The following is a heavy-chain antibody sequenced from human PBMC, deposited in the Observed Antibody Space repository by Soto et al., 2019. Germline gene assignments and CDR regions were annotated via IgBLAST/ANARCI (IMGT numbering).Heavy chain of an antibody. J-gene: IGHJ6*02. V-gene: IGHV3-30*18. Sequence: XGSLRLACAAAGFTFSSYGLHWVRQAPGKGLEWVAVISYDGSNKYYADSVKGRFTISRDNSKNTLYLQMNSLRAEDTAVYYCAKDASIYDGMDVWGQGNTVTVSS. CDR3: AKDASIYDGMDV. CDR2: ISYDGSNK. D-gene: IGHD3-9*01. CDR1: GFTFSSYG.